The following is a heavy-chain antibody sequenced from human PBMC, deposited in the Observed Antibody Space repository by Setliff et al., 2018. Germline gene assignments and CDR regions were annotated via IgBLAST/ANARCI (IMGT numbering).Heavy chain of an antibody. J-gene: IGHJ6*04. CDR2: IIPIYGST. D-gene: IGHD3-3*01. CDR1: GGSFSNYA. V-gene: IGHV1-69*13. Sequence: SVKVSCKASGGSFSNYAIIWVRQAPGQGPEWMGGIIPIYGSTNNAEKFQGRVTFSADESMSTVYMELSSLTSADTAVYYCARGRTRTSTIFGIVSLSSWGDGTTVTVSS. CDR3: ARGRTRTSTIFGIVSLSS.